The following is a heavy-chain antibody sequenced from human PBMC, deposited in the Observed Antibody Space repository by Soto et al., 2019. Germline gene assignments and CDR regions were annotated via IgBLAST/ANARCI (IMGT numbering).Heavy chain of an antibody. D-gene: IGHD2-2*01. V-gene: IGHV3-30*04. CDR1: GFIFSSYA. Sequence: LRLSCAASGFIFSSYAMNWVRQAPGKGLEWVALISYEGSSQYYADSVKGRFTISRDSSKNTLYLHMNSLGAADTAVYYCGRCTSTSCHLGSDYWGQGTLVTVSS. CDR3: GRCTSTSCHLGSDY. CDR2: ISYEGSSQ. J-gene: IGHJ4*02.